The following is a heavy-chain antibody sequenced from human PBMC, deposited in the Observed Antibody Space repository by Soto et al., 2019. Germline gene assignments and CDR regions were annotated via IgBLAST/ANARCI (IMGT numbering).Heavy chain of an antibody. J-gene: IGHJ5*02. CDR2: MQHTGNT. D-gene: IGHD3-16*01. V-gene: IGHV4-4*07. Sequence: QVQLQESGPGLVKPSETLSLTCAVSGASIRSSPWSWIRQPAGKGLEWIGRMQHTGNTNYNPSLKSRVTMSVDTSKNQISLKMTSVTAADTAVYFCAKDVSSRRWFDPWGQGILVIVSS. CDR1: GASIRSSP. CDR3: AKDVSSRRWFDP.